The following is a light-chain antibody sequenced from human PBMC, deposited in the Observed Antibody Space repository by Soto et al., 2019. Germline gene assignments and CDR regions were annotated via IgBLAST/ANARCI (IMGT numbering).Light chain of an antibody. CDR2: DIN. CDR3: LSKTSTISYV. V-gene: IGLV2-14*03. Sequence: QSVLTQPASVSGSPGQSITISCTGTNSDVGAYIYVSWYQQHPGKAPKLMVYDINNRPSGVSNRFSGSKSANTASLTISGLQADDEADYYCLSKTSTISYVFGTGTKVTVL. CDR1: NSDVGAYIY. J-gene: IGLJ1*01.